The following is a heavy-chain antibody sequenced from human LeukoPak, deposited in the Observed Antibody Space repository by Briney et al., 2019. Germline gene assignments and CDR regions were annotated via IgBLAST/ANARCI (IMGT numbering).Heavy chain of an antibody. J-gene: IGHJ4*02. CDR1: GFTFSYYW. Sequence: GGSLRLSCAASGFTFSYYWMYWVRQAPGKGLVWVSRINPDGSTTDYADSVKGRFTISRDNAKNTLYLQMNTLGAEDTAVYYCTSTGNSGYWGQGTPVTVSS. CDR3: TSTGNSGY. CDR2: INPDGSTT. V-gene: IGHV3-74*01. D-gene: IGHD4-23*01.